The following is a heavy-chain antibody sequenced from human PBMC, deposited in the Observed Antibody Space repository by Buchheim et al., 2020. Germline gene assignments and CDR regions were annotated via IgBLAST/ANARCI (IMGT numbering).Heavy chain of an antibody. Sequence: QVQLVQSGAEVKKPGASVKVSCKASGYTFTGYYMYWVRQAPGQGLEWMGWINPNSGGTNYAQKFQGRVTMTRDTSISTAYMELSRLRSDDTAVYYCARDREGYDILTGYYVSLFFDYWGQGTL. D-gene: IGHD3-9*01. CDR3: ARDREGYDILTGYYVSLFFDY. CDR1: GYTFTGYY. V-gene: IGHV1-2*02. CDR2: INPNSGGT. J-gene: IGHJ4*02.